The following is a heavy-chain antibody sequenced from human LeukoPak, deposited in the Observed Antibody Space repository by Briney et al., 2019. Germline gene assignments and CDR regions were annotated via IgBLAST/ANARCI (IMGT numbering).Heavy chain of an antibody. Sequence: GGSLRLSCAASGFTFSSYIMSWVRQAPGKGLEWVSLIGGSGDSTYYADSVKGRFTISRDNSKTTLYLRMSSLRADDTAVYYCAKEGPGGGGYFDDWGEGTLVTVSS. CDR1: GFTFSSYI. CDR3: AKEGPGGGGYFDD. CDR2: IGGSGDST. D-gene: IGHD3-16*01. V-gene: IGHV3-23*01. J-gene: IGHJ4*02.